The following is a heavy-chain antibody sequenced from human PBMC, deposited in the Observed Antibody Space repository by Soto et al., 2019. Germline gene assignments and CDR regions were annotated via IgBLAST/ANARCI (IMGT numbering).Heavy chain of an antibody. CDR2: ISSSGRTI. CDR3: ARGWAEMTTVTSRPMDV. D-gene: IGHD4-17*01. J-gene: IGHJ6*02. CDR1: GFTFSDYY. Sequence: GGSLRLSCAASGFTFSDYYMSWIRQAPGKGLEWVSYISSSGRTISYADSVKGRFTISRDNAKNSLYLQMNSLGADDTAVYFCARGWAEMTTVTSRPMDVWGQGTTVTVSS. V-gene: IGHV3-11*04.